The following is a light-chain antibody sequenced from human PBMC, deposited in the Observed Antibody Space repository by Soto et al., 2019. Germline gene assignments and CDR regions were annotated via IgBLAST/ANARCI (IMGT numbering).Light chain of an antibody. CDR2: DNR. CDR1: NIGRKS. CDR3: QVWDRSSDRPFV. V-gene: IGLV3-21*02. J-gene: IGLJ1*01. Sequence: SYVLTQPPSVSVVPGQTARITCGGNNIGRKSVHWYQQKPGQAPVLVVYDNRDRPSGIPERISGSNSGNTATLTISRVEAGDEADYYCQVWDRSSDRPFVFAAGTKLTVL.